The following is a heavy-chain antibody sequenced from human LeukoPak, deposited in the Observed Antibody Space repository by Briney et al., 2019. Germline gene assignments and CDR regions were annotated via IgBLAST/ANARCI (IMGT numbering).Heavy chain of an antibody. CDR3: ARDRNIYGSDWGNWFDP. V-gene: IGHV3-74*01. CDR2: IVSDGGGR. CDR1: GFTFSSYW. Sequence: PGGSLRLSCAASGFTFSSYWMHWVRQAPGKGLVWVSRIVSDGGGRTYADSVKGRFTISRDNAKNTLYLQMDSLRAEDTAVYYCARDRNIYGSDWGNWFDPWGQGTLVTVSS. J-gene: IGHJ5*02. D-gene: IGHD7-27*01.